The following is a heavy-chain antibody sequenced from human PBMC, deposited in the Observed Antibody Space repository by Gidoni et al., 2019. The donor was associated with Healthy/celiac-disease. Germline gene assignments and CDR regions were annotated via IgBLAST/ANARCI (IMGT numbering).Heavy chain of an antibody. Sequence: QVQLQESGPGLVKPSQTLSLTCTVSGGSISSGSYYWSWIRQPAGKGLEWIGRIYTSGSTNYNPSLKSRVTISVDTSKNQFSLKLSSVTAADTAVYYCASSGYGETHYYWGQGTLVTVSS. V-gene: IGHV4-61*02. J-gene: IGHJ4*02. CDR2: IYTSGST. CDR1: GGSISSGSYY. CDR3: ASSGYGETHYY. D-gene: IGHD5-12*01.